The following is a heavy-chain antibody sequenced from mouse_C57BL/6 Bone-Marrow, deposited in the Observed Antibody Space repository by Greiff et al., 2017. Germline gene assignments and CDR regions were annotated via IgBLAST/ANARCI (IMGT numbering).Heavy chain of an antibody. CDR2: INPSNGGT. Sequence: QVQLQQPGTELVKPGASVKLSCKASGYTFTSYWMHWVKQRPGQGLEWIGNINPSNGGTNYNEKFTSKATLPVANSSTTAYLHLSSLTYEGAAVYYCARGFAYWGQGTLVTVSA. V-gene: IGHV1-53*01. J-gene: IGHJ3*01. CDR1: GYTFTSYW. CDR3: ARGFAY.